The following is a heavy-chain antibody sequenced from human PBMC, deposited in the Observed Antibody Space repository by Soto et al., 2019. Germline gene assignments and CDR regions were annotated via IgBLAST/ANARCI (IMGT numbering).Heavy chain of an antibody. CDR3: ARERTIFGVVTSDY. J-gene: IGHJ4*02. D-gene: IGHD3-3*01. CDR1: GYTFTSYG. V-gene: IGHV1-18*01. CDR2: ISAYNGNT. Sequence: ASLKVSCKASGYTFTSYGISWVRQAPGQGLEWMGWISAYNGNTNYAQKLQGRVTMTTDTSTSTAYTELRSLRSDDTAVYYCARERTIFGVVTSDYWGQGTLVTVSS.